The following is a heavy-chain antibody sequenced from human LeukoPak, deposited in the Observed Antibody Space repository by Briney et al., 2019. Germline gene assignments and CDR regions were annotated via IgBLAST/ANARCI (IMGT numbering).Heavy chain of an antibody. J-gene: IGHJ4*02. D-gene: IGHD4-17*01. CDR2: IYSGGTT. V-gene: IGHV3-53*01. CDR1: GFTVSSNY. Sequence: GGSLRLSCAASGFTVSSNYMNWVRQAPGQGLEWVSIIYSGGTTYYADSVKGRFTISRDNSKNTPYLQMNSLRAEDTAVYYCARVLWNGDYPRFDYWGQGTLVTVSS. CDR3: ARVLWNGDYPRFDY.